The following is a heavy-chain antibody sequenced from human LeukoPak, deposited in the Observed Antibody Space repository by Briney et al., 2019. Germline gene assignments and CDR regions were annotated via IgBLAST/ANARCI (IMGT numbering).Heavy chain of an antibody. CDR3: ARSYSNYDFWSGYYDPFDY. V-gene: IGHV4-39*01. D-gene: IGHD3-3*01. Sequence: SETLSLTCTVSGGSISSSSYYWGWIRQPPGKGLEWIGSIYYSGSTYYNPSLKSRVTISVDTSKNLFSLKLSSVTAADTAVYYCARSYSNYDFWSGYYDPFDYWGQGTLVTVSS. CDR1: GGSISSSSYY. CDR2: IYYSGST. J-gene: IGHJ4*02.